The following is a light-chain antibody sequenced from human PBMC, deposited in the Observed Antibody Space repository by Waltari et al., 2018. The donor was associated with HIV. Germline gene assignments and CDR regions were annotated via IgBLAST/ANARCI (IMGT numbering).Light chain of an antibody. CDR1: SLRRYY. V-gene: IGLV3-19*01. Sequence: SSELTQDPAVSVALRQTVRITCQGDSLRRYYASWYQQKPGQAPVLVIYGQNNRPSGLPDRFSGSSSGNTASLTITGAQAEDEADYYCKSRAYRGNHVVFGGGTKLTVL. J-gene: IGLJ3*02. CDR3: KSRAYRGNHVV. CDR2: GQN.